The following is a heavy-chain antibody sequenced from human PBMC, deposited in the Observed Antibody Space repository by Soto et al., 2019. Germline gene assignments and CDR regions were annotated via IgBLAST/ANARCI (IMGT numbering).Heavy chain of an antibody. CDR2: ISAYNGNT. CDR3: AGERTTVPGDAFDI. J-gene: IGHJ3*02. D-gene: IGHD4-4*01. V-gene: IGHV1-18*01. Sequence: ASVKVSCKASGYTFTSYGISWVRQAPGQGLEWMGWISAYNGNTNYAQKLQGRVTMTTDTSTSTAYMELRSLRSDDTAVYYCAGERTTVPGDAFDIWGQGTMVTVSS. CDR1: GYTFTSYG.